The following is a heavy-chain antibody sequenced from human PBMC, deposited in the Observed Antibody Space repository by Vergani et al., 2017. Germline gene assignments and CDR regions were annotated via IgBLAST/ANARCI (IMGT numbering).Heavy chain of an antibody. CDR2: IYSGGST. CDR1: GFTFSSYE. Sequence: EVQLVESGGGLVQPGGSLRLSCAASGFTFSSYEMNWVRQAPGKGLEWVSVIYSGGSTYYADSVKGRFTISRDNSKNTVYLQMNSLRAEDTAGYYCARDSIGGGVALGDWGQGTLVTVSS. CDR3: ARDSIGGGVALGD. V-gene: IGHV3-66*01. D-gene: IGHD3-16*01. J-gene: IGHJ4*02.